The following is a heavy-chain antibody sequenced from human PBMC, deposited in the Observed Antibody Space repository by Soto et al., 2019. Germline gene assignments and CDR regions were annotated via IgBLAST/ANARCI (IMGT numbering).Heavy chain of an antibody. Sequence: PGGSLRLSCAASGFTFSSYGMHWVRQAPGKGLEWVAVIWYDGSNKYYADSVKGRFTISRDNSKNTLYLQMNSLRAEDTAVYYCARHQSNDWAHRIAAAGRNDAFDIWGQGTMVTVSS. D-gene: IGHD6-13*01. J-gene: IGHJ3*02. CDR1: GFTFSSYG. CDR2: IWYDGSNK. CDR3: ARHQSNDWAHRIAAAGRNDAFDI. V-gene: IGHV3-33*01.